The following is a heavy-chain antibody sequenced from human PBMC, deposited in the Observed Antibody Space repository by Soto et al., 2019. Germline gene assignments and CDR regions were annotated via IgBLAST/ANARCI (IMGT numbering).Heavy chain of an antibody. Sequence: VGSLRLSCASSGFTFSSYEMNWVRHAPGKGLEWVSYISSSGSTIYYADSVKGRFTISRDNAKNSLYLQMNSLRAEDTAVYYCAREIQWEILGGGAFDIWGQGTIGIVSS. CDR1: GFTFSSYE. D-gene: IGHD1-26*01. J-gene: IGHJ3*02. CDR2: ISSSGSTI. CDR3: AREIQWEILGGGAFDI. V-gene: IGHV3-48*03.